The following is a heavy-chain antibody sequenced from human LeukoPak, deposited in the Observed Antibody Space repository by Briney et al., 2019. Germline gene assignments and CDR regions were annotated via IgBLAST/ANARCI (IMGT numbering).Heavy chain of an antibody. D-gene: IGHD3-10*01. V-gene: IGHV1-2*02. CDR3: ASAGGNTRYYYYYYYMDV. J-gene: IGHJ6*03. CDR1: GYTFTGYY. Sequence: ASVKVSCKASGYTFTGYYMHWVRQAPGQGLEWMGWINPNRGGTNYAQKFQGRVTMTRDTSISTAYMELSRLRSDDTAVYYCASAGGNTRYYYYYYYMDVWGKGTTVTVSS. CDR2: INPNRGGT.